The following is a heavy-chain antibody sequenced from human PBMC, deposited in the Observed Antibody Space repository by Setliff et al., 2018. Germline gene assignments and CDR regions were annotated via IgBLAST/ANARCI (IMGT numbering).Heavy chain of an antibody. D-gene: IGHD3-9*01. J-gene: IGHJ4*01. V-gene: IGHV4-39*02. Sequence: SETLSLTCTVSGDSISSNSYYWGWIRQPPGKGLEWIGTVYYTGRTYYNPSLKSRVTIAVDAPDNHFSLKLRSVTAADTAVYYCARAPNDLGVDWLFNNYFDYWGHGTLVTVSS. CDR3: ARAPNDLGVDWLFNNYFDY. CDR2: VYYTGRT. CDR1: GDSISSNSYY.